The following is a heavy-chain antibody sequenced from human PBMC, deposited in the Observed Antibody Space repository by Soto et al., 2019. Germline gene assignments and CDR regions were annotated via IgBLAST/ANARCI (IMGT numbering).Heavy chain of an antibody. CDR1: GFTFSSCV. J-gene: IGHJ4*02. CDR2: ITNTGAGT. V-gene: IGHV3-23*01. CDR3: AIGLISGRWDAAD. D-gene: IGHD6-19*01. Sequence: EVQLLESGGGLVQPGESLRLSCGASGFTFSSCVMTWVRQGPGKGLEWVSTITNTGAGTYYADSGKGRFTISRDNSKNTMYLQMINMRAEDTAVYYCAIGLISGRWDAADWVQGTLVTVSS.